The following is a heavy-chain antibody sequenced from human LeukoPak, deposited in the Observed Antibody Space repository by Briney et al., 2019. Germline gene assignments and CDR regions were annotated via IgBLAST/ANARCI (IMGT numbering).Heavy chain of an antibody. CDR3: TTGRSDILTGYPH. CDR1: GFTFSNAW. D-gene: IGHD3-9*01. CDR2: IKSKTEGGTT. Sequence: PGGSLRFSCAASGFTFSNAWMNWVRQAPGKGLEWVGRIKSKTEGGTTDYATPVKGRFTISRDDSKNTLYLQMNSLKIEDTAVYYCTTGRSDILTGYPHWGQGTFVTVPS. V-gene: IGHV3-15*07. J-gene: IGHJ4*02.